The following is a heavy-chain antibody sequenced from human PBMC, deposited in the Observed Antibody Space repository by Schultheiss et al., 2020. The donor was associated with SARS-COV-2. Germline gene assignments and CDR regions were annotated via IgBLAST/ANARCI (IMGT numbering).Heavy chain of an antibody. Sequence: GESLKISCAASGFTFSSYAMHWVRQAPGKGLEWVANIKQDGSARYYVDSVKGRFTISRDNSKNTLYLQMNSLRAEDTAVYYCAKLYDFWSGPYGMDVWGQGTTVTVSS. J-gene: IGHJ6*02. CDR1: GFTFSSYA. D-gene: IGHD3-3*01. V-gene: IGHV3-7*01. CDR3: AKLYDFWSGPYGMDV. CDR2: IKQDGSAR.